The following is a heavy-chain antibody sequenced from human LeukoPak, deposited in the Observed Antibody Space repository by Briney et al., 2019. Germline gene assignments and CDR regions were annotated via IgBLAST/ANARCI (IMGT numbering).Heavy chain of an antibody. V-gene: IGHV3-7*01. CDR2: IKQDGSEK. D-gene: IGHD3-9*01. CDR1: GFTFSSYW. CDR3: ARDRNVVLTTPRYYYGMDV. Sequence: RGSLRLSCAASGFTFSSYWMSWVRQAPGKGLEWVANIKQDGSEKYYVDSVKGRFTISRDNAKNSLYLQMNSLRAEDTAVYYCARDRNVVLTTPRYYYGMDVWGQGTTVTVSS. J-gene: IGHJ6*02.